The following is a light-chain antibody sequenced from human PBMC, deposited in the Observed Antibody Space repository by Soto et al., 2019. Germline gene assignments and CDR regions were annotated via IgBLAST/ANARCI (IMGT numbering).Light chain of an antibody. V-gene: IGKV3D-20*02. CDR1: QSVSSSY. CDR2: GAS. J-gene: IGKJ5*01. Sequence: IVLTQSPGTLSLSPGERATLSCRASQSVSSSYLAWYQQKPGQAPRLLIYGASSRATGIPDRFSGSGSGTDFTLTISCLQPEDFAVYYCQQRSNWPPITFGQRTLLE. CDR3: QQRSNWPPIT.